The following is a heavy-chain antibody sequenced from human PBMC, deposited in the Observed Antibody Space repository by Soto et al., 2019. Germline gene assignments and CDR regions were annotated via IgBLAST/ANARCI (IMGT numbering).Heavy chain of an antibody. CDR1: GGSISSYY. CDR3: ARIVRGSVDY. J-gene: IGHJ4*02. CDR2: IYYSGST. V-gene: IGHV4-59*08. Sequence: SETLSLTCTVSGGSISSYYWSWIRQPPGKGLEWIGYIYYSGSTNYNPSLKSRVTISVDTSKNQFSLKLSSVTAADTAVYYCARIVRGSVDYWGQGTLVTVSS. D-gene: IGHD3-10*01.